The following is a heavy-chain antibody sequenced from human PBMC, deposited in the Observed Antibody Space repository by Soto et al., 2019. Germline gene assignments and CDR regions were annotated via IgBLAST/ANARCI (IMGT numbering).Heavy chain of an antibody. Sequence: GGSLRLSCAASGFTFSSYSMNWVLQAPGKGLEWVSYISSSSSTIYYADSVKGRFTISRDNAKNSLYLQMNSLRDEDTAVYYCARQGGSSYYYGMDVWGQGTTVTVSS. CDR1: GFTFSSYS. CDR3: ARQGGSSYYYGMDV. J-gene: IGHJ6*02. V-gene: IGHV3-48*02. D-gene: IGHD2-15*01. CDR2: ISSSSSTI.